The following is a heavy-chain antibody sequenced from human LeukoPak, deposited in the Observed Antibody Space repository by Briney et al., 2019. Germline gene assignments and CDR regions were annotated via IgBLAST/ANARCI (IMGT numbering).Heavy chain of an antibody. CDR2: IFYSGST. J-gene: IGHJ3*02. V-gene: IGHV4-59*08. CDR3: ARHGGATMVRGVLVDAFDI. CDR1: GASISSYY. D-gene: IGHD3-10*01. Sequence: SETLSLTCIVSGASISSYYWSWIRQPPGKGLEWIGYIFYSGSTNYNPSLKSRVTISVDMSKNQFSLKLRSVTAADTAVYYCARHGGATMVRGVLVDAFDIWGQGTMVTVSS.